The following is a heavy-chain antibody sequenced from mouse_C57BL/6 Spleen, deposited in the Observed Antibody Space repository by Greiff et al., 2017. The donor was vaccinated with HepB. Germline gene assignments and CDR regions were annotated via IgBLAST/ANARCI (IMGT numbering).Heavy chain of an antibody. Sequence: DVKLVESGGGLVKPGGSLKLSCAASGFTFSDYGMHWVRQAPEKGLEWVAYISSGSSTIYYADTVKGRFTISRDNAKNTLFLQMTSLRSEDTAMYYCAKTLTTVVEGYFDVWGTGTTVTVSS. CDR1: GFTFSDYG. D-gene: IGHD1-1*01. CDR2: ISSGSSTI. J-gene: IGHJ1*03. CDR3: AKTLTTVVEGYFDV. V-gene: IGHV5-17*01.